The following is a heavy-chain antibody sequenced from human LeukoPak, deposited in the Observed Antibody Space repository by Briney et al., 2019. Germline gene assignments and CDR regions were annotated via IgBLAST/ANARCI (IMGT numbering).Heavy chain of an antibody. CDR1: GGSFSGYY. CDR3: ARVGATTEAFDI. D-gene: IGHD1-26*01. CDR2: INHSGST. Sequence: ETLSLTCAVYGGSFSGYYWSWIRQPPGKGLEWIGEINHSGSTNFNPSLKSRVTISVDTSKNQFSLKLSSVTAADTAVYYCARVGATTEAFDIWGQGTMVTVSS. J-gene: IGHJ3*02. V-gene: IGHV4-34*01.